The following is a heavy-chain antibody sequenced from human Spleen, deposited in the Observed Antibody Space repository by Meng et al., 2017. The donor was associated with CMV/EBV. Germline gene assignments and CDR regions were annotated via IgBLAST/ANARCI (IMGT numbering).Heavy chain of an antibody. J-gene: IGHJ4*02. Sequence: SGYSLPASYMPWVRQAPGQGLEWMGWIYPFSGGTDYPQKFQGRITMARYTSISTAYMELSSLRSGDTAVYYCARALGNVGIPGPFDYWGQGTLVTVSS. D-gene: IGHD7-27*01. V-gene: IGHV1-2*02. CDR2: IYPFSGGT. CDR1: GYSLPASY. CDR3: ARALGNVGIPGPFDY.